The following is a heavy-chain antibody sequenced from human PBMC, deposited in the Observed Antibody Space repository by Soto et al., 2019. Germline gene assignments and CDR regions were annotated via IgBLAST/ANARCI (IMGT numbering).Heavy chain of an antibody. D-gene: IGHD5-18*01. CDR2: ISSSGGTK. CDR3: VRGTAMAHDAFDI. Sequence: GGSLRLSCAASGFTFSTYEIHWVRQAPEEELEWVSYISSSGGTKYYADSVKGRFTISRDNAQSSLYLQMNSLRVDDTAIYYCVRGTAMAHDAFDIWGQGTMVTVSS. V-gene: IGHV3-48*03. J-gene: IGHJ3*02. CDR1: GFTFSTYE.